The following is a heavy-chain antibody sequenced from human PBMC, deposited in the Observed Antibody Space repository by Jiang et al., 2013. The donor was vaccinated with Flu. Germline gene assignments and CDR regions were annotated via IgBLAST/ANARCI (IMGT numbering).Heavy chain of an antibody. Sequence: WINADNGNTRYSQKFQGRVTISRDTSATTVYMELRSLRSEDTALYYCARGLGATRGLDYWGQGALVSVSS. J-gene: IGHJ4*02. CDR3: ARGLGATRGLDY. CDR2: INADNGNT. V-gene: IGHV1-3*01. D-gene: IGHD1-26*01.